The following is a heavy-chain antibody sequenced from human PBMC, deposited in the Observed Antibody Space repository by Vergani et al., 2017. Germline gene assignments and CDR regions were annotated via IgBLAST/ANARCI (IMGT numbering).Heavy chain of an antibody. CDR1: GFTFSSYD. V-gene: IGHV3-13*01. J-gene: IGHJ4*02. CDR2: IGTAGDT. Sequence: EVQLVESGGGLVQPGGSLRLSCAASGFTFSSYDMHWVRQATGKGLEWVSAIGTAGDTYYPGSVKGRFTISRENAKNSLYLQMNSLRAGDTAVYYCAKDGSTWPSRYFHYWGQGTLVTVSS. D-gene: IGHD1-26*01. CDR3: AKDGSTWPSRYFHY.